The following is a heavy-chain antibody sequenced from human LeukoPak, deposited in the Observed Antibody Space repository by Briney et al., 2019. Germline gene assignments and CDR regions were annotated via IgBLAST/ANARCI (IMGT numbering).Heavy chain of an antibody. V-gene: IGHV3-11*01. J-gene: IGHJ4*02. Sequence: GGSLRLSCAASGFTFSDYYISWIRQAPGKGLEWVSYISSSGSTIYYADSVKGRFTISRDNAKNSLYLQMNSLRAEDTAVYYCAREGHSYGHKLNLPFDYWGQGTMVTVSS. CDR2: ISSSGSTI. D-gene: IGHD5-18*01. CDR3: AREGHSYGHKLNLPFDY. CDR1: GFTFSDYY.